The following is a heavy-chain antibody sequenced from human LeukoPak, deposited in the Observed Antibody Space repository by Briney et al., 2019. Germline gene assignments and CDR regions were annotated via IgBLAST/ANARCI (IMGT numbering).Heavy chain of an antibody. J-gene: IGHJ4*02. CDR1: GFTLRNTW. Sequence: PGGSLRLSCAASGFTLRNTWMAWVRQAPGKGLEWVANINQDASTKHYVDSVKGRFIISRDNAKNSLYLQMNSLRAEDTAVYYCARDQSGSLDYWGQGTLVTVSS. CDR3: ARDQSGSLDY. D-gene: IGHD1-26*01. CDR2: INQDASTK. V-gene: IGHV3-7*01.